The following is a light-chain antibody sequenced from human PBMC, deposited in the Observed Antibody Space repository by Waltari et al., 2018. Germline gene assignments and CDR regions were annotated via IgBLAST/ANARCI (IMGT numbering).Light chain of an antibody. V-gene: IGLV3-25*03. J-gene: IGLJ2*01. CDR1: VLSQQH. CDR2: TDN. Sequence: SYQLTQPPSVSVSPGQKARITCSADVLSQQHSYWYRQNPGQAPTLVIFTDNERPSGIPDRFSGSNSGSTATLTISGVQAEDEADYYCQSADYSGSYVVFGGGTKVTVL. CDR3: QSADYSGSYVV.